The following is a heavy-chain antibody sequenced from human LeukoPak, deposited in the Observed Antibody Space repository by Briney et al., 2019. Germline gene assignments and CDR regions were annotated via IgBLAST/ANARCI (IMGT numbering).Heavy chain of an antibody. Sequence: GGSLRLSCAAYGFTFNFYAMSWVRQAPGKGPEWVSGISGSGSTTYYADSVKGRFTISRDNSKNTLYLQMNSLRVEDTAVYYCAKSSGSGPYFYGMDVWGHGTTVTVSS. CDR1: GFTFNFYA. CDR2: ISGSGSTT. CDR3: AKSSGSGPYFYGMDV. J-gene: IGHJ6*02. D-gene: IGHD3-10*01. V-gene: IGHV3-23*01.